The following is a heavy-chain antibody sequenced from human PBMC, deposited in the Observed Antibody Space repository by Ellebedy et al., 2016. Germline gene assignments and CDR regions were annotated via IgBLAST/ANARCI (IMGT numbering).Heavy chain of an antibody. D-gene: IGHD5-24*01. CDR3: AKVQCPGRWSNCPLDV. V-gene: IGHV3-7*01. Sequence: GESLKISCAASGFSFSAFGMHWVRQAPGKGLEWVANIKHDESEKYYVNSVKGRFTISRDNAKNSVFLQMNSLRAEDTATYYCAKVQCPGRWSNCPLDVWGQGTTVTVSS. J-gene: IGHJ6*02. CDR1: GFSFSAFG. CDR2: IKHDESEK.